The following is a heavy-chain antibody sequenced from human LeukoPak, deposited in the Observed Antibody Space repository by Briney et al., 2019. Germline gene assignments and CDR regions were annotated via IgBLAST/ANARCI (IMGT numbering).Heavy chain of an antibody. CDR1: GGSISSSNYY. V-gene: IGHV4-39*02. J-gene: IGHJ3*02. CDR3: ASELGGAAAGTDAFDI. CDR2: IYDSGST. D-gene: IGHD6-13*01. Sequence: SETLSLTCTVSGGSISSSNYYWGWLRQPPGRGLEGIGSIYDSGSTYYNPSITGRATISVDRSKNHFSLKLNSVTAADTAVYYCASELGGAAAGTDAFDIWGQGTKVTVSS.